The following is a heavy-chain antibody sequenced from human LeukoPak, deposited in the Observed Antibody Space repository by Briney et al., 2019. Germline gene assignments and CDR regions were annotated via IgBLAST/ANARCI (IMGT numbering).Heavy chain of an antibody. J-gene: IGHJ6*03. CDR3: ARDNGDYLYYYYYMDV. CDR2: IKQDGSEK. V-gene: IGHV3-7*01. Sequence: GGSLRLSCAASGFTFSSYWMSWVRQAPGKGLEWVANIKQDGSEKYYVDSVKGRFTISRDNAKNSLYLQMNSLRAEDTAVYYCARDNGDYLYYYYYMDVWGKGTTVTIS. CDR1: GFTFSSYW. D-gene: IGHD4-17*01.